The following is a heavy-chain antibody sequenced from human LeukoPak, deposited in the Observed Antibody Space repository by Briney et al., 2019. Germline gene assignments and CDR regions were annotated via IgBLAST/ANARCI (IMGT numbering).Heavy chain of an antibody. Sequence: GGSLRLSCAASGFTFSSYEMNWVRQAPGKGLEWVSYISSSSTTIFYADSVKGRFTISRDTSKNTLYLRVNSLRAEDTAVYYCAKSQGYFDYWGQGTLVTVSS. CDR3: AKSQGYFDY. CDR2: ISSSSTTI. J-gene: IGHJ4*02. CDR1: GFTFSSYE. V-gene: IGHV3-48*03.